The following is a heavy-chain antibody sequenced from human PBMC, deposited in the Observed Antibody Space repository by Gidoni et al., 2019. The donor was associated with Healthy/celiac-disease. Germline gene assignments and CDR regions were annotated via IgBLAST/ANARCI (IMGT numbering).Heavy chain of an antibody. V-gene: IGHV3-23*01. J-gene: IGHJ2*01. CDR1: GFTFSSYA. CDR2: ISGSGGST. D-gene: IGHD3-22*01. CDR3: AKDAAQNYYDSSGYYYVDWYFDL. Sequence: EVQLLESGGGLVQPGGSLRLSCSASGFTFSSYAMSWVRQAPGKGLEWVSAISGSGGSTYYADSVKGRFTISRDNSKNTLYLQMNSLRAEDTAVYYCAKDAAQNYYDSSGYYYVDWYFDLWGRGTLVTVSS.